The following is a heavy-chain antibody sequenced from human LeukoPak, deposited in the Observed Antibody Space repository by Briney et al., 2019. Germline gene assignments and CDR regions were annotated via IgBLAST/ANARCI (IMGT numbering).Heavy chain of an antibody. CDR1: GGSISSYY. D-gene: IGHD3-9*01. J-gene: IGHJ6*03. Sequence: SETPSLTCTVSGGSISSYYWSWIRQPAGKGLEWIGRIYTSGSTNYNPSLKSRVTMSVDTSKNQFSLKLSSVTAADTAVYYCARAGHYDILTGYFYYYMDVWGKGTTVTVSS. CDR2: IYTSGST. CDR3: ARAGHYDILTGYFYYYMDV. V-gene: IGHV4-4*07.